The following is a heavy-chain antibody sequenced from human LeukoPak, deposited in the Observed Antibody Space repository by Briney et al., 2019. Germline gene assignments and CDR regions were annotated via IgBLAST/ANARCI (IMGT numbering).Heavy chain of an antibody. Sequence: SETLSLTCTVSGGSISSYYWSWFRLPPGKGLDWVGYIYCSGSTNYKTSLKSRVKISVATSKNHFSLTLYSVTAADTAVYYCARACSTRNCHGILSIDYWGQGTLVTVSS. CDR1: GGSISSYY. CDR2: IYCSGST. J-gene: IGHJ4*02. D-gene: IGHD2/OR15-2a*01. CDR3: ARACSTRNCHGILSIDY. V-gene: IGHV4-59*01.